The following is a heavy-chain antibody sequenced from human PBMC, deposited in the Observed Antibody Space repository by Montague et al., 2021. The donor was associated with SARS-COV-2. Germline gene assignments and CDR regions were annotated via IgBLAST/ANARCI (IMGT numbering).Heavy chain of an antibody. CDR2: ISYSGGIT. CDR1: GFTFSSYE. CDR3: VREGSGWFFDY. D-gene: IGHD2-15*01. Sequence: SLRLSCAASGFTFSSYEMNWVLQAPGKGLEWLSSISYSGGITNYADSVRGRFTISRDFAKNSLYLQMNSLRAEDTAVYYCVREGSGWFFDYWGQGALVTVSS. V-gene: IGHV3-48*03. J-gene: IGHJ4*02.